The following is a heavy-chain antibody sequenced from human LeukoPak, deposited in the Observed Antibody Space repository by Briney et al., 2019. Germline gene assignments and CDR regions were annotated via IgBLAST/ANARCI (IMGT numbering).Heavy chain of an antibody. CDR3: VRTSGIGYGEKGNRFDP. CDR2: IIPIFGTA. Sequence: ASVKVSCKASGGTLSSYAISWLRQAPGQGLEWMGGIIPIFGTANYAQKFQGRVTITADESTSTAYMELSSLRSEDTAVYYCVRTSGIGYGEKGNRFDPWGQGTLVTVSS. V-gene: IGHV1-69*13. CDR1: GGTLSSYA. J-gene: IGHJ5*02. D-gene: IGHD1-1*01.